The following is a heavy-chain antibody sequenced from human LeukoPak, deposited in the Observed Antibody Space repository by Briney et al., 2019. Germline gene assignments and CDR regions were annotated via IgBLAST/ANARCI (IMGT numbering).Heavy chain of an antibody. CDR1: GFTVGNDY. J-gene: IGHJ3*02. D-gene: IGHD2/OR15-2a*01. Sequence: LGGSLRLSCAASGFTVGNDYLSWVRQAPGKGLEWVSAISGSGGSTYYADSVKGRFTISRDNSKNTLYLQMNSLRAEDTAVYYCAKGSYLWDAFDIWGQGTMVTVSS. CDR2: ISGSGGST. CDR3: AKGSYLWDAFDI. V-gene: IGHV3-23*01.